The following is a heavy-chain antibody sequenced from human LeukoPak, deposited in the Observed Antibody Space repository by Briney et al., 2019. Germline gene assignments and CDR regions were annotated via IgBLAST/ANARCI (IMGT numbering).Heavy chain of an antibody. CDR3: ARDPVGSYYMDV. CDR2: ISSSSSYI. V-gene: IGHV3-21*01. J-gene: IGHJ6*03. Sequence: GGSLRLSCAASGFTFSSYWMHWVRQAPGKGLEWVSSISSSSSYIYYADSVKGRFTISRDNAKNSLYLQMNSLRAEDTAVYYCARDPVGSYYMDVWGKGTAVTVSS. D-gene: IGHD1-26*01. CDR1: GFTFSSYW.